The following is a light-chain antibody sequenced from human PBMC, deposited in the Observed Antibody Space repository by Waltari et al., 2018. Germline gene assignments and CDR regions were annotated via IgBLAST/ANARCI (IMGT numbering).Light chain of an antibody. CDR2: DDS. V-gene: IGLV3-21*02. J-gene: IGLJ1*01. CDR1: NIERKH. Sequence: SYVLTQPPSVSVAPGQTARITWGGNNIERKHVHWYQQKPVQAPVLVVYDDSDRPSGIPERFSGSNSGNAATLTIFGLEAGDEADYYCQVWDGSSDHYVFGSGTKVTVL. CDR3: QVWDGSSDHYV.